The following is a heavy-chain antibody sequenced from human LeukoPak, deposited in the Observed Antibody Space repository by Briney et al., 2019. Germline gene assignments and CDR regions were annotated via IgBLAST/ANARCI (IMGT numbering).Heavy chain of an antibody. CDR3: ARDNSYCSSTSCYGSPLAY. J-gene: IGHJ4*02. Sequence: ASVKVSCKASGYTFTSYGISWVRQAPGQGLEWMGWISAYNGNTNYAQKLQGRVTMTTDTSTSTAYMELRSLRSGDTAVYYCARDNSYCSSTSCYGSPLAYGGQGPLVTVSS. V-gene: IGHV1-18*01. CDR1: GYTFTSYG. CDR2: ISAYNGNT. D-gene: IGHD2-2*01.